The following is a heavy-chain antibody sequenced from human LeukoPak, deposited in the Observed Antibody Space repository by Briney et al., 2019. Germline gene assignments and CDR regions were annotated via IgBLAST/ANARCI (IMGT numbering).Heavy chain of an antibody. J-gene: IGHJ3*02. CDR2: ISSSGSTI. D-gene: IGHD1-20*01. Sequence: PGGSLRLSCAASGFTFSSYEMNWVRQAPGKGLEWVSYISSSGSTIYYADPVKGRFTISRDNSKNTLYLQMNSLRADDTAVYYCARANWNDDAFDIWGQGTMVTVS. V-gene: IGHV3-48*03. CDR3: ARANWNDDAFDI. CDR1: GFTFSSYE.